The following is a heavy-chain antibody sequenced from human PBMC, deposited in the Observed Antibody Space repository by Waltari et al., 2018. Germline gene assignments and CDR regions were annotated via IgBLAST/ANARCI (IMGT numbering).Heavy chain of an antibody. CDR2: ISAYNGNT. Sequence: QVQLVQSGAEVKKPGASVKVSCKASGYTFTSYGISWVRQAPGQGLEWMGWISAYNGNTNYAQKLQGRVTMTTYTSKRTAYLELRSLGSDATAGYYCARVDPSYDFWSGYLWGWFDPWGQGTLVTVSS. J-gene: IGHJ5*02. V-gene: IGHV1-18*01. CDR1: GYTFTSYG. CDR3: ARVDPSYDFWSGYLWGWFDP. D-gene: IGHD3-3*01.